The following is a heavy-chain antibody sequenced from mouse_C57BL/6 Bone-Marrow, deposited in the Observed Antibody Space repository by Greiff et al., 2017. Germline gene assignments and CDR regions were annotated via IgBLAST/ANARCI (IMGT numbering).Heavy chain of an antibody. CDR3: ARHEDEAGTGWYFDV. D-gene: IGHD4-1*01. CDR2: FYPGNGSI. J-gene: IGHJ1*03. CDR1: GYTFTEYT. Sequence: QVQLKESGAELVKPGASVKLSCKASGYTFTEYTIHWVKQRSGQGLEWIGWFYPGNGSIKYNEKFKDKATFTADKSSSTVYMELSRLTSEDSAVYFCARHEDEAGTGWYFDVGGRGTTATVSA. V-gene: IGHV1-62-2*01.